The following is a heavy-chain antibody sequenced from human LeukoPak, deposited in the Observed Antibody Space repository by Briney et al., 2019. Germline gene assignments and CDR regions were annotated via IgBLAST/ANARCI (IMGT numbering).Heavy chain of an antibody. CDR2: IKHSGST. CDR3: ARGYYDSSGYHNWFDP. Sequence: SETLSLTXAVYGGSFSGYYWSWIRQPPGKGMEWIGEIKHSGSTNYNPSLKSRVTISVDTSKNQFSLKLSSVTAADTAVYHCARGYYDSSGYHNWFDPWGQGTLVTVSS. D-gene: IGHD3-22*01. CDR1: GGSFSGYY. V-gene: IGHV4-34*01. J-gene: IGHJ5*02.